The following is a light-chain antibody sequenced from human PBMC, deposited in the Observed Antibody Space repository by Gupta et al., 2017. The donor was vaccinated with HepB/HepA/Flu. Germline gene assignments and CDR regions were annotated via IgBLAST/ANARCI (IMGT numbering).Light chain of an antibody. J-gene: IGKJ2*01. CDR1: QSISIY. CDR3: QQSASTPPYT. CDR2: AAS. Sequence: DIRMTQSPSSLSASVGDRVSITCRASQSISIYLNWYQQKPGKAPNLLIYAASSLQSGVPSRFSGSGSGTYFTLTINNRQPEDFATYYCQQSASTPPYTFGQGTKMEIK. V-gene: IGKV1-39*01.